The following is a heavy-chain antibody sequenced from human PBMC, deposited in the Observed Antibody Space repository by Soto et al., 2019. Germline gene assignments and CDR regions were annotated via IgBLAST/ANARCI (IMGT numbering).Heavy chain of an antibody. J-gene: IGHJ6*02. CDR3: ATTSVQLERRPYYYYYGMDV. CDR1: GGTFSSYA. Sequence: QVQLVQSGAEVKKPGSSLKVSCKASGGTFSSYAISWVRQAPGQGNEWMGGIIPIFGTANYAQKFQGRVTITADKSTSTAYMELSSLRSEDTAVYYCATTSVQLERRPYYYYYGMDVWGQGTTVTVSS. V-gene: IGHV1-69*06. CDR2: IIPIFGTA. D-gene: IGHD1-1*01.